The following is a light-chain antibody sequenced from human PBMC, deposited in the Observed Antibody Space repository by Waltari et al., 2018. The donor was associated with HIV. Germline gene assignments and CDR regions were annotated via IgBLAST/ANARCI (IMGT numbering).Light chain of an antibody. J-gene: IGKJ2*01. Sequence: DIVMTQSPDSLSVSLGERATINCKSSQSLLFGANNKNRLAWYQQRPGQPPKLLISWASTRESGVPDRFSGSGSGTDFTLTINSLQAEDVAVYYCHQYHSIPRTFGQGTKLEIK. CDR1: QSLLFGANNKNR. CDR3: HQYHSIPRT. CDR2: WAS. V-gene: IGKV4-1*01.